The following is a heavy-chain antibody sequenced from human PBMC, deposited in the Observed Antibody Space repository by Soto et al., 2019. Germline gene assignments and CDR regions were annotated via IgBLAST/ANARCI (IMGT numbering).Heavy chain of an antibody. V-gene: IGHV4-30-4*01. CDR3: ARGRYCLTGRCFPNWFDS. CDR2: IYKSATT. CDR1: GDSISNLDYF. D-gene: IGHD7-27*01. Sequence: TLETLSLTCSVSGDSISNLDYFWAWIRQPPGQALEYIGYIYKSATTYYNPSFESRVAISVDTSKSQFSLNVTSVTAADTAVYFCARGRYCLTGRCFPNWFDSWGQGALVTVSS. J-gene: IGHJ5*01.